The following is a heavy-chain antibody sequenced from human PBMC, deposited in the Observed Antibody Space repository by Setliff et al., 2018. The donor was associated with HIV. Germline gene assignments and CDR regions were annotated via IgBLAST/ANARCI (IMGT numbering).Heavy chain of an antibody. Sequence: GGSLRLSCAASGFTFSSYSMNLVRQAPGKGLEWVSSISSGGEIMFYADSVKGRFTISRDNSKNTVYLQMNSLRPEDTAVYYCAKSLLVAGNDYWGQGTLVTVSS. V-gene: IGHV3-21*04. CDR1: GFTFSSYS. CDR2: ISSGGEIM. CDR3: AKSLLVAGNDY. J-gene: IGHJ4*02. D-gene: IGHD2-8*02.